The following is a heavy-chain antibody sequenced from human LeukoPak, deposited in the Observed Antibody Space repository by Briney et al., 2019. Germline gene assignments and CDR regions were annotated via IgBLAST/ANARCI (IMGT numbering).Heavy chain of an antibody. CDR3: ARGQDYYDSGSHYNYFDN. CDR1: GYTFTDYY. CDR2: INPRGGST. D-gene: IGHD3-10*01. J-gene: IGHJ4*02. Sequence: GASVKVSCKAYGYTFTDYYMHWVRQAPGQGLEWMGRINPRGGSTSYAQKFQGRVTMTRDTSTSTVYMELSSLRSEDTAVYNCARGQDYYDSGSHYNYFDNWGQGTQVTVSS. V-gene: IGHV1-46*01.